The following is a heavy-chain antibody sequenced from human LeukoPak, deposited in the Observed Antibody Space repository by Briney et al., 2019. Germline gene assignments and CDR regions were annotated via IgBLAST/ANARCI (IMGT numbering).Heavy chain of an antibody. CDR2: ISSSSYI. CDR1: GFTFSSYS. CDR3: AREVQDDYGDYAYGMDV. V-gene: IGHV3-21*01. Sequence: GGSLRLSCAASGFTFSSYSMIWVRQAPGKGLEWVSSISSSSYIYYADSVKGRFTISRDNAKNSLYQQMNSLRAEDTAVYYCAREVQDDYGDYAYGMDVWGQGTTVTVSS. D-gene: IGHD4-17*01. J-gene: IGHJ6*02.